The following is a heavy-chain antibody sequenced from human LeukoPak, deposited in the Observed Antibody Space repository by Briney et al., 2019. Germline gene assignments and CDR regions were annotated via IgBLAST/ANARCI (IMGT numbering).Heavy chain of an antibody. J-gene: IGHJ4*02. CDR2: MSGNAGSI. Sequence: GGSLRLSCAASGFTFSTYAMSWVRQAPGKGLQWVSTMSGNAGSIYYADSVKGRFTISRDNSKNTLYLQMNSLRAEDTAVYYCAKNGRIVDTAMDYWGQGTLVTVSS. V-gene: IGHV3-23*01. D-gene: IGHD5-18*01. CDR1: GFTFSTYA. CDR3: AKNGRIVDTAMDY.